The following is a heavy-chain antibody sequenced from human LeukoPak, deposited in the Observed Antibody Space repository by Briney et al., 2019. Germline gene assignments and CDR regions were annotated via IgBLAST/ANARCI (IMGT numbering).Heavy chain of an antibody. J-gene: IGHJ4*02. D-gene: IGHD6-13*01. CDR2: ISYDGSNK. V-gene: IGHV3-30*18. Sequence: PGRSLRLSCAASGFTFSSYGMHWVRQAPGKGLEWVAVISYDGSNKYYADSVKGRFTISRDNSKNTLYLQMNSLRAEDTAVYYCAKEGYSSSWEYYFDYWGQGTLVTVSS. CDR1: GFTFSSYG. CDR3: AKEGYSSSWEYYFDY.